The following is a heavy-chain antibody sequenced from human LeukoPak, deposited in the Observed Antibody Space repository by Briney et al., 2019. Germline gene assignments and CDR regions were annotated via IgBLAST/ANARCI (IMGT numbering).Heavy chain of an antibody. J-gene: IGHJ6*02. CDR2: INPNSGGT. Sequence: GASVKVSCKASGYTFTGYYMHWVRQAPGQGLEWMGWINPNSGGTNYAQKFQGWVTMTRDTSISTAYMELSRLRSDDTAVYYCARGRDCSSTSCYAYGMDVWGQGTTVTVSS. CDR3: ARGRDCSSTSCYAYGMDV. CDR1: GYTFTGYY. D-gene: IGHD2-2*01. V-gene: IGHV1-2*04.